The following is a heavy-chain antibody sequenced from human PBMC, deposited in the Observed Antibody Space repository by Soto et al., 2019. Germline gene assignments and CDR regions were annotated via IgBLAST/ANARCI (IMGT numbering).Heavy chain of an antibody. CDR2: MHYTGFS. J-gene: IGHJ5*02. Sequence: XXTLSLAFSFSGDSVPSHYLPWILQSPEKGLEWIGYMHYTGFSHYNPSLKSRLTITVDRSKNQFTLQLTSVTVEDTAVYYCAREYCSGGSCRPDPWGQGTLVTVSS. D-gene: IGHD2-15*01. CDR3: AREYCSGGSCRPDP. CDR1: GDSVPSHY. V-gene: IGHV4-59*02.